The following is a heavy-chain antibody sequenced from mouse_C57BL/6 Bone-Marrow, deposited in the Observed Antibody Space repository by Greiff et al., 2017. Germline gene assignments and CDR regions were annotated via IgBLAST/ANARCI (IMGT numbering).Heavy chain of an antibody. Sequence: QVQLQQSGPGLVQPSQSLSITCTVSGFSLTSYGVHWVRQSPGKGLEWLGVIWSGGSTDYNAPFISRLSISKYNSKSHVFFKMNSLQADDTAIYYCARAYYYPFAYWGQGTLVTVSA. D-gene: IGHD1-1*01. CDR2: IWSGGST. J-gene: IGHJ3*01. V-gene: IGHV2-2*01. CDR1: GFSLTSYG. CDR3: ARAYYYPFAY.